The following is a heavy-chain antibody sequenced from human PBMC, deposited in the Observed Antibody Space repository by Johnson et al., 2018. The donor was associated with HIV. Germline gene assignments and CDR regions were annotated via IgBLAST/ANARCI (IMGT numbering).Heavy chain of an antibody. CDR1: GFTFSSYG. D-gene: IGHD3-22*01. Sequence: QVQLVESGGGVVQPGGSLRLSCAASGFTFSSYGMHWVRQAPGKGLEWVAFIRYDGSNKYYADSVKGRFTISRDNSKNTLYLQMNSLRAEDTAVYYCARGITMIVVVKGDAFDIWGQGTMVTVSS. CDR3: ARGITMIVVVKGDAFDI. CDR2: IRYDGSNK. V-gene: IGHV3-30*02. J-gene: IGHJ3*02.